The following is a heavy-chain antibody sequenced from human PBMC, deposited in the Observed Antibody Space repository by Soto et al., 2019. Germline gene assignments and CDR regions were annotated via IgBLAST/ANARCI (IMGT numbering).Heavy chain of an antibody. Sequence: ETLSLSCAGSGVSISSYYWSWIRQPSGKGLEWIGRIYTSGSTNYNPSLKSRVTMSVDTSKNQFSLKLSSVTAADTAVYYCARVAWFGELHIDYYYYYGMDVWGQGTTVTV. J-gene: IGHJ6*02. CDR1: GVSISSYY. D-gene: IGHD3-10*01. V-gene: IGHV4-4*07. CDR3: ARVAWFGELHIDYYYYYGMDV. CDR2: IYTSGST.